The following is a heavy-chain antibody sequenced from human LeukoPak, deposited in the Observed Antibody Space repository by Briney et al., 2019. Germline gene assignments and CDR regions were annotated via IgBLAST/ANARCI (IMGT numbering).Heavy chain of an antibody. V-gene: IGHV4-39*01. D-gene: IGHD5-12*01. Sequence: SETLSPTCTVSGGSISSSTYYWGWIRQPPGKRLEWIGSIYYSGSTYYNPSLKSRVTISVDTSKNQFSLKLSSVTAADTAVYYCARLIGGYEREAPYFQHWGQGTLVTVSS. CDR2: IYYSGST. CDR3: ARLIGGYEREAPYFQH. J-gene: IGHJ1*01. CDR1: GGSISSSTYY.